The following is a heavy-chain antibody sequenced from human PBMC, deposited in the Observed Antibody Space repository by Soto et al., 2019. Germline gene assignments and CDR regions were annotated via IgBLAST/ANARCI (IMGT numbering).Heavy chain of an antibody. V-gene: IGHV3-9*01. CDR3: AKDVGAGPTIVAGNFDY. CDR2: ISWNSGSI. CDR1: GFTFDDYA. Sequence: PGGSLRLSCAASGFTFDDYAMHWVRQAPGKGLEWVSGISWNSGSIGYADSVKGRFTISRDNAKNSLYLQMNSLRAEDTALYYCAKDVGAGPTIVAGNFDYWGQGTLVTVSS. D-gene: IGHD5-12*01. J-gene: IGHJ4*02.